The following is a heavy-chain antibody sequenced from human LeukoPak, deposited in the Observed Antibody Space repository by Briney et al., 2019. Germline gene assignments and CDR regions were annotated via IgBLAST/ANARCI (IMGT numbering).Heavy chain of an antibody. CDR3: ARDGVDYYSSGSYSDY. CDR2: ISYDGSNK. V-gene: IGHV3-30-3*01. J-gene: IGHJ4*02. CDR1: EFTFSSYA. Sequence: GGSLRLSCAASEFTFSSYAMHWVRQAPGKGLEWVAVISYDGSNKYYADSVKGRFTISRDNSKNTLYLQMNSLRAEDTAVYYCARDGVDYYSSGSYSDYWGQGTLVTVSS. D-gene: IGHD3-10*01.